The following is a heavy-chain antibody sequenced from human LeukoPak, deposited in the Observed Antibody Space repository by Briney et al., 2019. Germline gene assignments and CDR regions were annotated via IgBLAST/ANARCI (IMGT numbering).Heavy chain of an antibody. D-gene: IGHD3-22*01. V-gene: IGHV4-61*02. CDR2: IYTSGST. CDR1: GGSISSGSYY. CDR3: ARGDYYDSSGYYRNWFDP. Sequence: SETLSLTCTVSGGSISSGSYYWSWIRQPAGKGLEWIGRIYTSGSTNYNPSLKSRVTISVDTSKNQFSLKLSSVTAADTAVYYCARGDYYDSSGYYRNWFDPWGQGTLVTDSS. J-gene: IGHJ5*02.